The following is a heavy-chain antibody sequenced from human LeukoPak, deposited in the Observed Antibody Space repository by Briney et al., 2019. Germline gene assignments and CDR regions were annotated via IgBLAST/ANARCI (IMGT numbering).Heavy chain of an antibody. CDR2: ISSSSSTI. J-gene: IGHJ4*02. CDR3: AREISGSYYN. Sequence: GGSLRLSCAASGFTFSSYSMNWVRQAPGKGLEWVSYISSSSSTIYYADSVKGRFTISRDNAKNSLYLQMNSLRADDTAVYYCAREISGSYYNWGQGTLVTVSS. V-gene: IGHV3-48*01. CDR1: GFTFSSYS. D-gene: IGHD3-10*01.